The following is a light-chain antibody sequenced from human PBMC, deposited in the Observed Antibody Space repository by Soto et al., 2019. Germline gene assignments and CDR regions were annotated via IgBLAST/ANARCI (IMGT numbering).Light chain of an antibody. CDR2: GAS. CDR1: QSVTSSY. Sequence: EIVLTQSPGTLSLSPGERATLSCGASQSVTSSYLAWYQQKPGQAPSLLIYGASSRATGIPDRFSGSGSGTDFTLTISRLEPEDFAVYYCQQYGGSPPITFGQGTRLEIK. V-gene: IGKV3-20*01. CDR3: QQYGGSPPIT. J-gene: IGKJ5*01.